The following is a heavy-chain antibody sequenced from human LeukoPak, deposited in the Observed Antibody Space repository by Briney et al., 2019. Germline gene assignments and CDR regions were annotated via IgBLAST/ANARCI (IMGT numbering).Heavy chain of an antibody. J-gene: IGHJ5*02. CDR2: IIPIFGTA. CDR1: GGTFSSYA. CDR3: ARVFLDIAHNWFDP. D-gene: IGHD2-2*03. Sequence: GASVKVSCKASGGTFSSYAISWVRQAPGQGLEWMGGIIPIFGTANYAQKFQGRVTITADESTSTDYMELSSMRSDDTAVYYCARVFLDIAHNWFDPWGQGTLVTVSS. V-gene: IGHV1-69*13.